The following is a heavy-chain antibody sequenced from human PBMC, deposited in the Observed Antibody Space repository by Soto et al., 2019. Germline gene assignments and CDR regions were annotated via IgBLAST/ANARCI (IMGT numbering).Heavy chain of an antibody. Sequence: QVQLVQSGAEVKKPGSSVKVSCKASGGTFSSYTISWVRQAPGQGLEWMGRIIPILGIANYAQKFQGRVTITADKSTSTAYMELSSLRSEDTAVYYCAGHMITFGGVVDWGQGNLVTVSS. D-gene: IGHD3-16*02. J-gene: IGHJ4*02. CDR3: AGHMITFGGVVD. V-gene: IGHV1-69*02. CDR2: IIPILGIA. CDR1: GGTFSSYT.